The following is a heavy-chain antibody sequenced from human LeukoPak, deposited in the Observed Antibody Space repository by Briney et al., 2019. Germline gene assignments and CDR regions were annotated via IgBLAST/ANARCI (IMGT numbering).Heavy chain of an antibody. J-gene: IGHJ4*02. CDR1: GVSFNDYY. Sequence: SETLSLTCAVSGVSFNDYYWSWVRQTPGKGLEWIGEINHSGYTNDSPSLQSRVTLSIDTSRKQFSLNLRSVTVADSGIYYCTRMTTGHDYWGQGTLVTVSS. D-gene: IGHD4-17*01. CDR2: INHSGYT. V-gene: IGHV4-34*01. CDR3: TRMTTGHDY.